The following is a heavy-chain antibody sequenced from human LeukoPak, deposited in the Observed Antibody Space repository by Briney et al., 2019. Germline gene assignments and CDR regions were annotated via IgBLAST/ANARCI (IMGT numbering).Heavy chain of an antibody. CDR2: ISSSSSYI. CDR1: GFTFSSYS. Sequence: PGGSLRLSCAASGFTFSSYSMNWVRQAPGKGLEWVSSISSSSSYIYYADSVKGRFTISRDNAKNSLYLQMNSLRAEDTAVYYCARGPNMAMVPNWFDPWGQGTLVTVSS. D-gene: IGHD5-18*01. V-gene: IGHV3-21*01. J-gene: IGHJ5*02. CDR3: ARGPNMAMVPNWFDP.